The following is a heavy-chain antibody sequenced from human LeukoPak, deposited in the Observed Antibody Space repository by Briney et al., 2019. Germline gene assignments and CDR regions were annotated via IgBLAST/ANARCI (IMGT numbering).Heavy chain of an antibody. J-gene: IGHJ6*03. CDR2: VHYSGNT. Sequence: SETLSLTCNVSGGSISISSSYWGWIRQPPGKGLEWVGSVHYSGNTFYNPSLKSRVTISLDTSKNHFSLKVHSVTAVDTAVYYCARHPGYYYYYMDVWGKGTTVTISS. CDR3: ARHPGYYYYYMDV. CDR1: GGSISISSSY. D-gene: IGHD3-10*01. V-gene: IGHV4-39*01.